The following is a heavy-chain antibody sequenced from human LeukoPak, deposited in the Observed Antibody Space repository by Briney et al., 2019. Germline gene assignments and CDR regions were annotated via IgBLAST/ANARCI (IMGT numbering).Heavy chain of an antibody. CDR2: IKSKTSGGTI. V-gene: IGHV3-15*01. Sequence: GGSLRLSCAASGFDFSFTWMSWVRQAPGKGLELVGRIKSKTSGGTIDYAAPVRGRFTISRDDTENMVFLQMSSLKIEDTAVYYCTRESGYKTSRQRGFDSWGQGVLVTVSS. J-gene: IGHJ4*02. CDR3: TRESGYKTSRQRGFDS. CDR1: GFDFSFTW. D-gene: IGHD5-12*01.